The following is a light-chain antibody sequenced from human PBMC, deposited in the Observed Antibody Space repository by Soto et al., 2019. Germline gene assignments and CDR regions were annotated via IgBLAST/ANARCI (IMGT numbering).Light chain of an antibody. CDR1: QSISSNY. J-gene: IGKJ4*01. CDR2: GAS. CDR3: QQYHRSLT. Sequence: EIVLTQSPGTLSLSPGERATLSCRASQSISSNYLAWYQHKPGQAPRLLIYGASGRASGIPDRFSGSGSGTDFTLSISRVETEDFALYYCQQYHRSLTFGGGTKVELK. V-gene: IGKV3-20*01.